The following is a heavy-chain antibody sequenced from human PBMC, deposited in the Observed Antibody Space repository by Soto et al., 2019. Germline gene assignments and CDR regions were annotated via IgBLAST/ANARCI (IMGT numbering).Heavy chain of an antibody. V-gene: IGHV4-59*02. J-gene: IGHJ6*02. Sequence: DTLSLTCTVSGVSVTTYYWSWIRQSPGKGLEWIGYISHTGGTDYNPSLNSRLTISIDTSKNHFSLRLSSLTAADTAIYYCARDTLRGYYGLDVWGQGAPVTVSS. CDR3: ARDTLRGYYGLDV. CDR2: ISHTGGT. D-gene: IGHD2-15*01. CDR1: GVSVTTYY.